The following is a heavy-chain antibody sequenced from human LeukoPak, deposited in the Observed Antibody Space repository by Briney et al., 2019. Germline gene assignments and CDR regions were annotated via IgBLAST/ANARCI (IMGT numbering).Heavy chain of an antibody. CDR3: ARVGKWFGELLGAFDI. V-gene: IGHV4-59*01. J-gene: IGHJ3*02. CDR2: IYYSGST. D-gene: IGHD3-10*01. CDR1: GGSISSYY. Sequence: SETLSLTCTVSGGSISSYYWSWIRQPPGKGLEWIGYIYYSGSTNYNPSLKSRVTISVDTSKNQFSLKLSSVTAADTAVYYCARVGKWFGELLGAFDIWGQGTMVTVSS.